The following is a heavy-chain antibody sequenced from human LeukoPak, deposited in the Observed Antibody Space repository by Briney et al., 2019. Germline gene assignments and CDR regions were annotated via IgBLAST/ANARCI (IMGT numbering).Heavy chain of an antibody. CDR2: IWYDGSNK. CDR1: GVTFSSYD. J-gene: IGHJ4*02. Sequence: PVRSLRLSCAASGVTFSSYDMHWVRQAPRKGLEWVALIWYDGSNKNYADSVKGRFTISRDNSKNTVYLQMNSLRAEDTAVYHCARGGDGYNSFPLDYWGQGTLVTVSS. CDR3: ARGGDGYNSFPLDY. V-gene: IGHV3-33*01. D-gene: IGHD5-24*01.